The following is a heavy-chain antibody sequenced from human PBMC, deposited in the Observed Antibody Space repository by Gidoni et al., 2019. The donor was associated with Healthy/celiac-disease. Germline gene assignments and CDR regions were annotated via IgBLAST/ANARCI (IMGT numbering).Heavy chain of an antibody. V-gene: IGHV1-69*01. J-gene: IGHJ4*02. CDR1: GGTFSSYA. Sequence: QVQLVQSGAEVKKPGSSVKVSCKASGGTFSSYAISGVRQAPVQGLEWMGGIIPIFGTAHYAQKFQGRVTITADESTSTAYRELSSLRSEDTAVYYCAREGGQRVNYFDYWGQGTLVTVSS. D-gene: IGHD6-25*01. CDR3: AREGGQRVNYFDY. CDR2: IIPIFGTA.